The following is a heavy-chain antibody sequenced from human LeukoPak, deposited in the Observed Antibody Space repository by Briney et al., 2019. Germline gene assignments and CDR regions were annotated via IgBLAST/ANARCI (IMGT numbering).Heavy chain of an antibody. V-gene: IGHV4-59*08. Sequence: SSETLSLTCTVSGGSISSYYWSWIRQPPGKGLEWIGYIYYSGSTNYNSSLKSRVTISIDTAKSHFSLKLSSVTAADTAVYYCAGHGSGQYNRDILTGHPGGFDYWGQGTLVTVSS. J-gene: IGHJ4*02. D-gene: IGHD3-9*01. CDR2: IYYSGST. CDR3: AGHGSGQYNRDILTGHPGGFDY. CDR1: GGSISSYY.